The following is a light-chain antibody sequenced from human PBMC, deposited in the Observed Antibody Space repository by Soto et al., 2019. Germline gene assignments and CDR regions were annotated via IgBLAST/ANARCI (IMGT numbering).Light chain of an antibody. CDR2: GAS. J-gene: IGKJ2*01. V-gene: IGKV3-20*01. Sequence: EVVLTQSPGTLSLSPGERATISCRASQSVSSSYVAWYQQKPGQAPRLLIYGASSMATGIPDRFSGSGSGTDFTLTISRLQPEDFAVYYCQQYGSSPYTFGQGTKLEIK. CDR3: QQYGSSPYT. CDR1: QSVSSSY.